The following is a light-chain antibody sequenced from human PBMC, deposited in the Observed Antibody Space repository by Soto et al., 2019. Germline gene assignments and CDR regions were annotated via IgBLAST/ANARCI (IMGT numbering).Light chain of an antibody. Sequence: SYELTQPPSVSVSPGQTASITCSGDKLGDKYTWWYQQKPGQSPVLVIYQDSKRPSGIPERFSGSNSGNTATLTISGTQAMDEADYCCQAWDSSTAVFGGGTKLTVL. CDR3: QAWDSSTAV. CDR2: QDS. CDR1: KLGDKY. J-gene: IGLJ2*01. V-gene: IGLV3-1*01.